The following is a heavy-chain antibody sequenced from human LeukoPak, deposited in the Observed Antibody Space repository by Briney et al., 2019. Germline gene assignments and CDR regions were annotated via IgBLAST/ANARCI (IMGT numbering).Heavy chain of an antibody. CDR1: GGSISSYY. CDR2: IYYSGST. D-gene: IGHD6-19*01. Sequence: SSETLSLTCTVSGGSISSYYWSWIRQPPGKGLEWLGYIYYSGSTNYNPSLESRVTISLDTSKNQFSLKLSSVTAADTAVYYCARGQQWLVAIDYWGQGTLVTVSS. CDR3: ARGQQWLVAIDY. J-gene: IGHJ4*02. V-gene: IGHV4-59*01.